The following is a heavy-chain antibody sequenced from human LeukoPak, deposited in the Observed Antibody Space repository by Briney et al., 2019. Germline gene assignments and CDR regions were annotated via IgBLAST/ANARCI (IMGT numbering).Heavy chain of an antibody. D-gene: IGHD1-26*01. CDR1: GFTFSGSA. Sequence: PGGSLRLSCAASGFTFSGSAIHWVRQSSGKGLEWVGHIDKKDNFYATTSAASVTGRFTTSRDDSKNTAYLQMNSLKTEDTALYYCTRDSGTYNWLDPWGQGTLVTVPS. J-gene: IGHJ5*02. CDR2: IDKKDNFYAT. CDR3: TRDSGTYNWLDP. V-gene: IGHV3-73*01.